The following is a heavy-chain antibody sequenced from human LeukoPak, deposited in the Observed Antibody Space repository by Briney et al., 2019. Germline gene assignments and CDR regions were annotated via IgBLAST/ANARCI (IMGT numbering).Heavy chain of an antibody. D-gene: IGHD3-22*01. CDR3: ARHRGDYYDSSGYYYYYYMDV. J-gene: IGHJ6*03. CDR1: GFTFSTNG. Sequence: GSLRLSCAASGFTFSTNGMSWVRQPPGKGLEWIGSIYYSGSTYYNPSLKSRVTISVDTSKNQFSLKLSSVTAADTAVYYCARHRGDYYDSSGYYYYYYMDVWGKGTTVTISS. V-gene: IGHV4-39*01. CDR2: IYYSGST.